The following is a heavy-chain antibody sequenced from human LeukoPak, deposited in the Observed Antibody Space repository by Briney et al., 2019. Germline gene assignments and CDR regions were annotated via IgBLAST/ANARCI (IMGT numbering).Heavy chain of an antibody. J-gene: IGHJ3*02. V-gene: IGHV3-15*01. CDR1: GFTFSDAY. D-gene: IGHD3-22*01. Sequence: GGSLRLSCAASGFTFSDAYMHWVRQAPGMGLEWVGRIKKKADGATPDYAAAVKGRFTISRDNAKNSLYLQMNSLRADDTAVYYCARDRLDYYDSNGYYCAFDIWGQGTMVTVSS. CDR2: IKKKADGATP. CDR3: ARDRLDYYDSNGYYCAFDI.